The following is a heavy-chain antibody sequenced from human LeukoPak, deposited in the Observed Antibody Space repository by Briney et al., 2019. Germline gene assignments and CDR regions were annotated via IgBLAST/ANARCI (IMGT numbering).Heavy chain of an antibody. Sequence: GASVKVSCKASGGTFSSYAISWVRQAPGQGLEWMGGIIPIFGTANYAQKFQGRVTITADESTSTAYMELSSLRSEDTAVYYCARELGYCSSTSCYKGWFDPWGQGTLVTVSS. D-gene: IGHD2-2*02. J-gene: IGHJ5*02. V-gene: IGHV1-69*13. CDR1: GGTFSSYA. CDR2: IIPIFGTA. CDR3: ARELGYCSSTSCYKGWFDP.